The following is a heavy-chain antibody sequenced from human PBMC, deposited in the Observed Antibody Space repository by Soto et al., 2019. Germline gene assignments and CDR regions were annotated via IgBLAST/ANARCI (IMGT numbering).Heavy chain of an antibody. CDR2: INHSGST. CDR1: GGSFSGYY. CDR3: ARGGNSDWFDP. J-gene: IGHJ5*02. Sequence: SETLSLTCAVYGGSFSGYYWSWIRQPPGKGLEWIGEINHSGSTNYNPSLKSRGTISVDTSKNQFSLKLSSVTAADTAVYYCARGGNSDWFDPWGQGTLVTVSS. D-gene: IGHD4-4*01. V-gene: IGHV4-34*01.